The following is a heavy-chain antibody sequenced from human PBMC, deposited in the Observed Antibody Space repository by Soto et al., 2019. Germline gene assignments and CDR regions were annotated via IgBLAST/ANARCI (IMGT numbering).Heavy chain of an antibody. V-gene: IGHV5-51*01. CDR1: GYSFTNYW. CDR3: ARHNRYSSTWYEGWFDP. CDR2: IHPDDSDT. Sequence: PGESLKISCQGSGYSFTNYWVGWVRQIPGRGLEWMGIIHPDDSDTRYSPFFQGQVTISADKSISTAYLQWSSLKASDTAMYYCARHNRYSSTWYEGWFDPWGQGTLVTVSS. J-gene: IGHJ5*02. D-gene: IGHD6-13*01.